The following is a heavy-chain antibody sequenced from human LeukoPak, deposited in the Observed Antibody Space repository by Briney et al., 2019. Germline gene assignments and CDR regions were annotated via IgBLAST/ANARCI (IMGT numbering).Heavy chain of an antibody. CDR3: ARGGLNYGSGSYHNWFDP. Sequence: SETLSLTCTVSGGSISSSSYYWGWIRQPPGKGLEWIGSIYYSGSTYYNPSLKSRVTISVDTSKYQFSLKLSSVTAADTAVYYCARGGLNYGSGSYHNWFDPWGQGTLVTVSS. CDR1: GGSISSSSYY. V-gene: IGHV4-39*01. J-gene: IGHJ5*02. D-gene: IGHD3-10*01. CDR2: IYYSGST.